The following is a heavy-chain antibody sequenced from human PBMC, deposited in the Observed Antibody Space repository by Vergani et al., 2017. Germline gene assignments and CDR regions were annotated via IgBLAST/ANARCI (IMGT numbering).Heavy chain of an antibody. CDR3: AKDGSRWVEWTRYYYYYMDV. Sequence: QVQLVESGGGVVQPGRSLRLSCAASGFTFSSYGMHWVRQAPGKGLEWVAVISYDGSNKYYADSVKGRFTISRDNYKNTLYLQMNSLRAEETDVYYCAKDGSRWVEWTRYYYYYMDVWGKGTTVTVSS. V-gene: IGHV3-30*18. J-gene: IGHJ6*03. CDR2: ISYDGSNK. D-gene: IGHD3-3*01. CDR1: GFTFSSYG.